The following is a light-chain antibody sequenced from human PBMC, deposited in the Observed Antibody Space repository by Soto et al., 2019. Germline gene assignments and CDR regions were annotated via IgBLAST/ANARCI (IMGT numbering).Light chain of an antibody. Sequence: DIQMTQSSSTLSASVGDRVTITCRASRSAGEWLAWYQQKPGKAPTLLIYEVSTLQSGVPSRFTGSGSETEFSLTIDSLQPDDFATYYCQQFNSHPYTFGPGTKVDIK. CDR3: QQFNSHPYT. CDR2: EVS. V-gene: IGKV1-5*03. J-gene: IGKJ2*01. CDR1: RSAGEW.